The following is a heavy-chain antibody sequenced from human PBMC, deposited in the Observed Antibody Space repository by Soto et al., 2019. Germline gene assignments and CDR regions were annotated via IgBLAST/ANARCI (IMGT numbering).Heavy chain of an antibody. V-gene: IGHV1-69*06. J-gene: IGHJ6*02. Sequence: SVKVSCKASGGTFSSYAISWVRQAPGQGLEWMGGIIPIFGTANYAQKFQGRVTITADKSTSTAYMELSSLRSEDTAVYYCARPLHRNYYYYGMDVWGQGXTVTVYS. CDR3: ARPLHRNYYYYGMDV. CDR2: IIPIFGTA. CDR1: GGTFSSYA.